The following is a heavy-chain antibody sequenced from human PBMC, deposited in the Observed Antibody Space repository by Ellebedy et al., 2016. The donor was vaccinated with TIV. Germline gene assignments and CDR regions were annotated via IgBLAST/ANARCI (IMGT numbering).Heavy chain of an antibody. J-gene: IGHJ2*01. Sequence: GESLKISCAASGFSFSNYAMSWVRQAPGKGLGWVSAISGSGMSTYYVASVKGRFTISRDNSKDTFYLQMNRLRIEDTSVYYCAKDLANWGIRFFDPWGRGSLVTVSS. D-gene: IGHD7-27*01. V-gene: IGHV3-23*01. CDR2: ISGSGMST. CDR1: GFSFSNYA. CDR3: AKDLANWGIRFFDP.